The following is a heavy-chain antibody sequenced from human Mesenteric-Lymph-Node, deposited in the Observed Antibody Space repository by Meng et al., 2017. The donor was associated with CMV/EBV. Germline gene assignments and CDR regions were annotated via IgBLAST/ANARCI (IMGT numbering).Heavy chain of an antibody. CDR3: ARDYYGSGTDFDY. CDR2: INPNSGGT. CDR1: GYTFTGYY. D-gene: IGHD3-10*01. V-gene: IGHV1-2*06. J-gene: IGHJ4*02. Sequence: KASGYTFTGYYMHWVRQAPGQGLEWMGRINPNSGGTNYAQKFQGRVTMTRDTSISTAYMELSRLRSDDMAVYYCARDYYGSGTDFDYWGQGTLVTVSS.